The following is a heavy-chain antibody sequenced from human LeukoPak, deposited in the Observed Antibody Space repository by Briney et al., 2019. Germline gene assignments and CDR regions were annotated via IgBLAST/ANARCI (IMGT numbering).Heavy chain of an antibody. V-gene: IGHV1-2*02. J-gene: IGHJ4*02. CDR1: GYTFTGYY. CDR2: INPNSGGT. Sequence: ASVKVSCKASGYTFTGYYMHWVRQAPGQGLEWMGWINPNSGGTNYAQKFQGRVTMTRDTSISTAYMELSRLRSDDTAVYYCARTIRVRFYQDRYYFDYWGQGTLVTVSS. CDR3: ARTIRVRFYQDRYYFDY. D-gene: IGHD3-3*01.